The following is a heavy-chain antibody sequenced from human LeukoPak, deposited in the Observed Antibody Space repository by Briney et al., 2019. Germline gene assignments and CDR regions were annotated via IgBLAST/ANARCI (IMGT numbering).Heavy chain of an antibody. D-gene: IGHD2-2*01. CDR3: AKEEVPNDY. CDR2: FSRIGVTT. Sequence: GGSLRHSCAVSGFTLNSNAMCWVRQAPGKGLEWVSAFSRIGVTTYYADSVEGRFTISRDTSKNTLYLQMNTLRPEDTAVYYCAKEEVPNDYSGQGTLVTVSS. CDR1: GFTLNSNA. V-gene: IGHV3-23*01. J-gene: IGHJ4*02.